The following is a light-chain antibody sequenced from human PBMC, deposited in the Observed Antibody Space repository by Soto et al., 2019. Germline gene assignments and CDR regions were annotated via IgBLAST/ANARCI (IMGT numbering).Light chain of an antibody. Sequence: QSALTQPPSASGSPGQSVTISCTGTSSDVGGYNYVSWYQQYPGKVPKLMIYEVSERPSGVPDRFSGSKSGNTASLTVSGLQAEDEADYYCISYAGTADVFGTGTQLTVL. J-gene: IGLJ1*01. V-gene: IGLV2-8*01. CDR3: ISYAGTADV. CDR2: EVS. CDR1: SSDVGGYNY.